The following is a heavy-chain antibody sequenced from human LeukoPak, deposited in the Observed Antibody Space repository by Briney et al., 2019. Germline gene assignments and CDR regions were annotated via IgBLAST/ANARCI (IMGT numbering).Heavy chain of an antibody. J-gene: IGHJ3*02. CDR2: VSSGGSWI. CDR1: GFTFSTYS. D-gene: IGHD3-9*01. Sequence: PGGSLRLSCAASGFTFSTYSMNWVRQAPGKGLEWVSSVSSGGSWIYYADSLKGRLTISRDNAKNSLSLQMNSLRAEDTAVYYCAKDRDWFRPIPDAFDIWGQGTMVTVSS. V-gene: IGHV3-21*01. CDR3: AKDRDWFRPIPDAFDI.